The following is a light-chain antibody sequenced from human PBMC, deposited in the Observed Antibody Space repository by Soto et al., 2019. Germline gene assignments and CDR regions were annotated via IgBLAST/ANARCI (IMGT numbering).Light chain of an antibody. J-gene: IGLJ1*01. CDR2: GVT. Sequence: QSALTQPASVSGSPGQSITISCTGTSSDIGAYNYVSWYKQYPGKAPKLMIYGVTNRPSGVSNRFSGSKTGNTASLTISGLQAEDEADYYCFSHRSGDSHVFGTGTKVTVL. V-gene: IGLV2-14*01. CDR3: FSHRSGDSHV. CDR1: SSDIGAYNY.